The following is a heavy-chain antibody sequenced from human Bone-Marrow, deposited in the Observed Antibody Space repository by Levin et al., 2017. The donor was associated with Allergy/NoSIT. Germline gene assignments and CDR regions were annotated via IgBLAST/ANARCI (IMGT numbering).Heavy chain of an antibody. CDR3: ARDRRGYNMDV. V-gene: IGHV4-61*02. Sequence: SETLSLTCTVSGGSISSGSYYWSWIRQPAGKGLEWIGRIYASGSTNYNPSLKSRVTISGDTSKNQFSLKLSSVNAADTAVYYCARDRRGYNMDVWGKGTTVTVSS. CDR2: IYASGST. CDR1: GGSISSGSYY. D-gene: IGHD5-12*01. J-gene: IGHJ6*03.